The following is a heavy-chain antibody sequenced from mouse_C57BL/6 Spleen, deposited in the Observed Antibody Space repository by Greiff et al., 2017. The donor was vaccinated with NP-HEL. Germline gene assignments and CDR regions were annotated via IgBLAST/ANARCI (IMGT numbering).Heavy chain of an antibody. V-gene: IGHV1-59*01. J-gene: IGHJ2*01. Sequence: QVQLQQPGAELVRPGTSVKLSCKASGYTFTSYWMHWVKQRPGQGLEWIGVIDPSDSYTNYNQKFKGKATLTVDTSSSTAYMQLSSLTSEDSAVYYCARGASSGYLDYWGQGTTLTVSS. D-gene: IGHD3-2*02. CDR2: IDPSDSYT. CDR1: GYTFTSYW. CDR3: ARGASSGYLDY.